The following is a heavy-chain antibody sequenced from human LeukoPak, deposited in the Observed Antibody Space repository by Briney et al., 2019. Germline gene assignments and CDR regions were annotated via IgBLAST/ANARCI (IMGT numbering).Heavy chain of an antibody. CDR3: ARQRLGDAFDI. D-gene: IGHD1-1*01. V-gene: IGHV4-39*01. CDR1: GGSISSSSYY. J-gene: IGHJ3*02. CDR2: IYYSGST. Sequence: SETLSLTCTVSGGSISSSSYYWGWIRQPPGKGLEWIGSIYYSGSTYYNPSLKSRVTISVDTSKNQFSLKLSSVTAADTAVYYCARQRLGDAFDIWGQGTMVTVSS.